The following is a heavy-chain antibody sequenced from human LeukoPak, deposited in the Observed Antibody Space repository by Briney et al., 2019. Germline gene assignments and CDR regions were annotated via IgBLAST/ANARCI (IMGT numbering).Heavy chain of an antibody. Sequence: SQTLSLTCTVSGGSISSGGYYWSWVRQHPGEGLEWIGYIYYSGSTYYNPSLKSRVTISVDTSKNQFSLKLSSVTAADTAVYYCARVLRYYYGSGEFDPWGQGTLVTVSS. CDR2: IYYSGST. CDR1: GGSISSGGYY. J-gene: IGHJ5*02. CDR3: ARVLRYYYGSGEFDP. V-gene: IGHV4-31*03. D-gene: IGHD3-10*01.